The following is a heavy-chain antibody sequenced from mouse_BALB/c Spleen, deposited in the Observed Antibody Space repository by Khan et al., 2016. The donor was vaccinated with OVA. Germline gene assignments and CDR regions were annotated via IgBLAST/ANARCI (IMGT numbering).Heavy chain of an antibody. CDR1: GYTFTSYY. J-gene: IGHJ3*01. CDR2: FNPNNGVS. Sequence: VQLQQSGAELVKPGASVKLSCKASGYTFTSYYMYWVKQRPGQGLEWIGGFNPNNGVSDFNEKFKNKATLTVDKSPCPAYMQLSSLPSADSAVYYCIRSGWGACAYGGQGTLVTVSA. V-gene: IGHV1S81*02. CDR3: IRSGWGACAY. D-gene: IGHD3-1*01.